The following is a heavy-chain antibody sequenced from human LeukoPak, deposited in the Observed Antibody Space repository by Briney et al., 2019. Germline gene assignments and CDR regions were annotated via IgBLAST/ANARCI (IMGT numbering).Heavy chain of an antibody. Sequence: GGSLRLSCAASGFTVSSNYMSWVRQAPGKGLEWVSVIYSGGGTYYADSVKGRFTISRDNSRNTLYLQMNSLRAEDTAVYYCARDRSSVRGWDLWGQGTLVTVSS. CDR2: IYSGGGT. CDR1: GFTVSSNY. D-gene: IGHD3-10*01. J-gene: IGHJ5*02. CDR3: ARDRSSVRGWDL. V-gene: IGHV3-66*01.